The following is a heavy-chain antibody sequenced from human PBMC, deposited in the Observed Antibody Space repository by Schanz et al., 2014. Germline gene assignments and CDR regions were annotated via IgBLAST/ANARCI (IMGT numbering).Heavy chain of an antibody. CDR3: AKDGPGGSASDSADGGMDV. CDR1: GFNFSDYA. V-gene: IGHV3-23*01. J-gene: IGHJ4*02. D-gene: IGHD2-21*01. CDR2: ISGGGGTT. Sequence: EVHLLESGGGLVPPGGSLRLSCAASGFNFSDYAMCWVRQAPGKGLEWVSAISGGGGTTYYTDSVKGRVTISRDNSKSTLYLQMNSLRAEDTAVYYCAKDGPGGSASDSADGGMDVWGQGTLVIVSS.